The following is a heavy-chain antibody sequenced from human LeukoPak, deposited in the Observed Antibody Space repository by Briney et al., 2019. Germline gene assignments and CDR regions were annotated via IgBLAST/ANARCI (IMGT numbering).Heavy chain of an antibody. Sequence: ASVKVSCKTSGYTFTGYYMHWVRQAPGQGLEWRGWIIPNNGGTNYAQKFQGRVTMTRDTSISTAYMELSRLRSDDTAVYYCARAPLTRPGYSYGYRPFDYWGQGTLVTVSS. J-gene: IGHJ4*02. CDR1: GYTFTGYY. V-gene: IGHV1-2*02. CDR2: IIPNNGGT. CDR3: ARAPLTRPGYSYGYRPFDY. D-gene: IGHD5-18*01.